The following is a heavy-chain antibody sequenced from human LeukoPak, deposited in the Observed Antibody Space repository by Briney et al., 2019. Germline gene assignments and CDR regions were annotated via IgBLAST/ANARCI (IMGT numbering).Heavy chain of an antibody. D-gene: IGHD6-19*01. V-gene: IGHV1-18*01. CDR3: ARENGYRQWLVQENWFDP. J-gene: IGHJ5*02. CDR2: ISAYNGNT. CDR1: GYTFTIYG. Sequence: GASVTVSCTSSGYTFTIYGISWGRQAPGQGLEWVGWISAYNGNTNNEQKLQGRGTMTTDTSTNKNSMELRRLRSDDTAVYYCARENGYRQWLVQENWFDPWGQGTLVTVSS.